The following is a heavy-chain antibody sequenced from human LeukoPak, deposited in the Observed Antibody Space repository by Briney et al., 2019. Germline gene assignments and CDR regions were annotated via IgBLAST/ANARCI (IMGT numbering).Heavy chain of an antibody. J-gene: IGHJ4*02. D-gene: IGHD1-26*01. CDR2: INWNGVST. Sequence: PGGSLRLSCAASGFTFDDYGMSWVRQAPGRGLEWVSGINWNGVSTSYVDSVKGRFTISRDNAKNSLYLQMNSLRAEDTAVYYCARDPKATTVQMGYWGQGTLVTVSS. V-gene: IGHV3-20*04. CDR1: GFTFDDYG. CDR3: ARDPKATTVQMGY.